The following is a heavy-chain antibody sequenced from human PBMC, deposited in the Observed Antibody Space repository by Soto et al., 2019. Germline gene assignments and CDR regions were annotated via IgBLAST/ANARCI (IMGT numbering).Heavy chain of an antibody. CDR1: GFTFSSDA. CDR2: ISGSGGST. D-gene: IGHD2-15*01. V-gene: IGHV3-23*01. J-gene: IGHJ6*02. Sequence: PGGSLRLSCAASGFTFSSDAMSWVRQAPGKGLEWVSAISGSGGSTYYADSVKGRFTISRNNSKNTLYLQMNSLRAEDTAVYYCAKSSAVAAPGYGMDVWGQGTTATVSS. CDR3: AKSSAVAAPGYGMDV.